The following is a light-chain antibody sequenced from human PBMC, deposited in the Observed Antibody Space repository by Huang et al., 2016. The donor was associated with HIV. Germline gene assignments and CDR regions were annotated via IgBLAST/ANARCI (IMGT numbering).Light chain of an antibody. CDR2: AAS. J-gene: IGKJ4*01. V-gene: IGKV1-39*01. Sequence: DIQMTQSPSSLSASVGDRVTITCRASHNINTHLNWYQQRPGKAHNLLCFAASSLETGVQSRFSGRGSGTDFTLNINNLQPEDFATYYCQQSYTIPVTFGGGTKVEIK. CDR3: QQSYTIPVT. CDR1: HNINTH.